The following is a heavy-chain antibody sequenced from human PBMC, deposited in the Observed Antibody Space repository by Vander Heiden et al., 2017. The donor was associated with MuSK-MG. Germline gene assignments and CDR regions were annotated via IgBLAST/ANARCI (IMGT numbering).Heavy chain of an antibody. CDR2: IYPGDSGT. V-gene: IGHV5-51*03. J-gene: IGHJ4*02. CDR3: ARRAYDSFRKAFDY. D-gene: IGHD3-3*01. CDR1: GYSFSNYW. Sequence: EVELVQSGAEVKKPGESPRISCPGSGYSFSNYWIGWWSQMPGKGLEWMGVIYPGDSGTRYSPSFQDQVTMSADKSISTAYLQWSSLKASDTAIYYCARRAYDSFRKAFDYWGQGTLVTVSS.